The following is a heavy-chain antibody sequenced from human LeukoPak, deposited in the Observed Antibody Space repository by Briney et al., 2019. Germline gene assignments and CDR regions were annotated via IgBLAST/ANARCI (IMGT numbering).Heavy chain of an antibody. CDR3: ASEELLDPYYYGMDV. J-gene: IGHJ6*02. Sequence: SGGSLRLSCAASGFTFSSYGMHWVRQAPGKGLEWVAVIWYDGSNKYYADSVKGRFTISRDNSKNTLYLQMNSLRAEDTAVYYCASEELLDPYYYGMDVWGQGTTVTVSS. CDR1: GFTFSSYG. CDR2: IWYDGSNK. V-gene: IGHV3-33*08. D-gene: IGHD1-7*01.